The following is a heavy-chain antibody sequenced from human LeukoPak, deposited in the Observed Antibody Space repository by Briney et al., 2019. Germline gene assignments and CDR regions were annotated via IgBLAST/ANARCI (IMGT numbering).Heavy chain of an antibody. CDR2: ISFDGSNK. D-gene: IGHD3-16*01. CDR1: GFTFSSYG. V-gene: IGHV3-30*19. Sequence: GGSLRLSCAASGFTFSSYGMHWVRQAPGKGLEWVAVISFDGSNKYYADSVKGRFTISRDNSKNTLYLQMNSLRAEDTAVYYCAREELGSSLGFDPWGQGTLVTVSS. CDR3: AREELGSSLGFDP. J-gene: IGHJ5*02.